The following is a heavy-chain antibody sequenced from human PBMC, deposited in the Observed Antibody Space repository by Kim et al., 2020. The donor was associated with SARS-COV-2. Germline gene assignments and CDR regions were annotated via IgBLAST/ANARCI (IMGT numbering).Heavy chain of an antibody. Sequence: GGSLRLSCAASGFTFSSYGMYWVRQAPGKGLEWVAVIWYDGSNKYYADSVKGRFTISRDNSKNTLYLQMNSLRAEDTAVYYCARAQLYYYDSSGYYYVGAFDIWGQGTMVTVSS. V-gene: IGHV3-33*01. CDR3: ARAQLYYYDSSGYYYVGAFDI. D-gene: IGHD3-22*01. J-gene: IGHJ3*02. CDR1: GFTFSSYG. CDR2: IWYDGSNK.